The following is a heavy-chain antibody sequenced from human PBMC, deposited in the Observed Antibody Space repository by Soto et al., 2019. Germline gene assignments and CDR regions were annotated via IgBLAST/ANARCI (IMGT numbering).Heavy chain of an antibody. CDR3: ARNDFWSGDMVLFDY. J-gene: IGHJ4*02. Sequence: QVTLKESGPVLVKPTETLTLTCTVSGFSLSNARMGVSWIRQPPGKALEWLAHIFSNDEKSYSTSLKSRLTISKDTSKNQVVLTKTNMDPVDTATYYCARNDFWSGDMVLFDYWGQGTLVTVSS. CDR1: GFSLSNARMG. D-gene: IGHD3-3*01. V-gene: IGHV2-26*01. CDR2: IFSNDEK.